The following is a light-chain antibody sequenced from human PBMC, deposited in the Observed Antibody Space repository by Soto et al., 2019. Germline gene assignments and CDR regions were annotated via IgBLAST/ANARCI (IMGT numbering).Light chain of an antibody. CDR2: AAS. Sequence: DIQMTQSPSSLSASVGDRVTITCRASQSISIYLNWYQQKPGKAPKLLIYAASSLQGGVPSRFSGSGSGTDYTLTISSLQPEDFATYYFQQSYSSPETFGQGTKVEI. CDR3: QQSYSSPET. J-gene: IGKJ1*01. V-gene: IGKV1-39*01. CDR1: QSISIY.